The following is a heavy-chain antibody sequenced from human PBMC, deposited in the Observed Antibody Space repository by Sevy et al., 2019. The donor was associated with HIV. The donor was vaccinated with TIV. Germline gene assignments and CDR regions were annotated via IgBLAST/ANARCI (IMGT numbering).Heavy chain of an antibody. V-gene: IGHV1-3*01. J-gene: IGHJ6*02. CDR1: GYTFTSYA. CDR2: INAGNGNT. CDR3: ARASIVPGAMPGYYYAMDV. Sequence: ASVKVSCKASGYTFTSYAIHWVRQAPGQRLQWMGWINAGNGNTKYSQKFQGRVTITRDTSARTAYMELSSLRSEDTAVYYCARASIVPGAMPGYYYAMDVWGQGTTVTVSS. D-gene: IGHD2-2*01.